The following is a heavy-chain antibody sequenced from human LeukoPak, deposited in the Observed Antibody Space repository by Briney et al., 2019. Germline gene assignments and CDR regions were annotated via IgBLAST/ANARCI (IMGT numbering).Heavy chain of an antibody. Sequence: PSETLPLTCTVSGGSISSGGYYWSWIRQPPGKGLEWIGYIYHSGSTYYNPSLKSRVTISVDRSKNQFSLKLSSVTAADTAVYYCARDNSAAYFDYWGQGTLVTVSS. CDR1: GGSISSGGYY. CDR2: IYHSGST. CDR3: ARDNSAAYFDY. V-gene: IGHV4-30-2*01. J-gene: IGHJ4*02. D-gene: IGHD2-15*01.